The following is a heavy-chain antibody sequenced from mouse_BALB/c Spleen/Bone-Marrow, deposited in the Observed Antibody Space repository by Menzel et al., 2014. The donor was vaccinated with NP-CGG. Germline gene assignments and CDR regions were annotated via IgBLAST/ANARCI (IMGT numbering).Heavy chain of an antibody. CDR1: GFAFSSYD. J-gene: IGHJ3*01. D-gene: IGHD1-2*01. CDR3: ARHGTTATFFAY. Sequence: EVKVVESGGGLVKPGGSLKLSCAASGFAFSSYDMSWVRQTPEKRLEWVAYISSGGGSTYYPDTVKGRFTISRDNAKNTLYXQXXSLKSEDTAMYYCARHGTTATFFAYWGQGTLVTVSA. CDR2: ISSGGGST. V-gene: IGHV5-12-1*01.